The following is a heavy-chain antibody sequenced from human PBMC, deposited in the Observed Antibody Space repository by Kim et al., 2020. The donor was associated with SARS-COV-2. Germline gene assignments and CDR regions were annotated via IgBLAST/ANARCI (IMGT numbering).Heavy chain of an antibody. CDR2: ISSSGSTI. Sequence: GGSLRLSCAASGFTFSSYEMNWVRQAPGKGLEWVSYISSSGSTIYYADSVKGRFTISRDNAKNSLYLQMNSLRAEDTAVYYCARDGPKSSGYYYDYWGQGTLVTVSS. CDR1: GFTFSSYE. D-gene: IGHD3-22*01. J-gene: IGHJ4*02. CDR3: ARDGPKSSGYYYDY. V-gene: IGHV3-48*03.